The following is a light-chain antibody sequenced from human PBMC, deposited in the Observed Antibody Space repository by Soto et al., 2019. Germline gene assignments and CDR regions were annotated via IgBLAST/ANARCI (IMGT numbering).Light chain of an antibody. CDR2: GAS. J-gene: IGKJ1*01. Sequence: EILLTQSPGTLSLSPGERATLSCRVSQSLSSTYLAWYQQKPGQAPRLLIYGASSRATGVPDRFSGSGSGTDFTLTISRLEPEDFAMYYCQQYYVSRTFGQGTKVDIK. CDR3: QQYYVSRT. CDR1: QSLSSTY. V-gene: IGKV3-20*01.